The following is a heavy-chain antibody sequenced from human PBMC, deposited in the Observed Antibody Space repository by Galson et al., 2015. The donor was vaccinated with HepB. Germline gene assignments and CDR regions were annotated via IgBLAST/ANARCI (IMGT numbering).Heavy chain of an antibody. J-gene: IGHJ4*02. CDR1: GFTFDDYT. Sequence: SLRLSCAASGFTFDDYTMHWVRQAPGKGLEWVSLISWDGGSTYYADSVKGRFTISRDNSKNSLYLQMNSLRTEDTALYYCAKDASFGEWLENWGQGTLVSVSS. D-gene: IGHD3-16*01. CDR3: AKDASFGEWLEN. V-gene: IGHV3-43*01. CDR2: ISWDGGST.